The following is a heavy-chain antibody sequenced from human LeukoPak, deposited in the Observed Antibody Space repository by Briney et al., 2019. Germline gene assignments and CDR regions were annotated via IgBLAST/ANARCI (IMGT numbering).Heavy chain of an antibody. CDR3: AKVLGYYGSGSYGAFDI. CDR1: GFTFSSYA. D-gene: IGHD3-10*01. CDR2: ISGSGGST. Sequence: GALRLSCAASGFTFSSYAMSWVRQAPGKGPEWVSAISGSGGSTYYADSVKGRFTISRDNSKNTLYLQMNSLRAEDTAVYYCAKVLGYYGSGSYGAFDIWGQGTMVTVSS. V-gene: IGHV3-23*01. J-gene: IGHJ3*02.